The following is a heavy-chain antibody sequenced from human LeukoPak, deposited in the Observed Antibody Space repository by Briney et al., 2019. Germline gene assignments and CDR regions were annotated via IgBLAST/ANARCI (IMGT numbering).Heavy chain of an antibody. J-gene: IGHJ2*01. CDR1: GFSFSSYV. CDR2: ISYDGGNK. D-gene: IGHD3-22*01. Sequence: GGSLRLSCAAAGFSFSSYVMHWVRQAPGKGLEWVAVISYDGGNKYYADSVKGRFTISRDNSKNTLYVQMNSLRAEDTAVYYCERTYYYDSSGYYSGVDWYFDLWGRGTLVTVSS. CDR3: ERTYYYDSSGYYSGVDWYFDL. V-gene: IGHV3-30-3*01.